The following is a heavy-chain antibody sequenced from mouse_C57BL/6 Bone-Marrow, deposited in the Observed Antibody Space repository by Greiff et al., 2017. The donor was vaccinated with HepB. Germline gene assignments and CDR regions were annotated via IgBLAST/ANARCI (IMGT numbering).Heavy chain of an antibody. CDR3: ARRGYGYDDYAMDY. D-gene: IGHD2-2*01. J-gene: IGHJ4*01. Sequence: EVKVEESGGGLVKPGGSLKLSCAASGFTFSSYTMSWVRQTPEKRLEWVATISGGGGNTYYPDSVKGRFTISRDNAKNTLYLQMSSLRSEDTALYYCARRGYGYDDYAMDYWGQGTSVTVSS. CDR2: ISGGGGNT. CDR1: GFTFSSYT. V-gene: IGHV5-9*01.